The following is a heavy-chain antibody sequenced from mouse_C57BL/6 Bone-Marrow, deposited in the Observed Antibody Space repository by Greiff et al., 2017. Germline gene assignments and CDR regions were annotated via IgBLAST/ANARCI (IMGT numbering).Heavy chain of an antibody. V-gene: IGHV1-50*01. CDR2: IDPSDSYT. CDR1: GYTFSSYW. Sequence: QVQLQQPGAELVKPGASVKLSCKASGYTFSSYWMQWVKQRPGQGLEWIGEIDPSDSYTNYHQKFKGKATLTVDTSSSTAYMQLSSLTSEDSAVYYCARSYYYGSSYPYYFDYWGQGTTLTVSS. D-gene: IGHD1-1*01. J-gene: IGHJ2*01. CDR3: ARSYYYGSSYPYYFDY.